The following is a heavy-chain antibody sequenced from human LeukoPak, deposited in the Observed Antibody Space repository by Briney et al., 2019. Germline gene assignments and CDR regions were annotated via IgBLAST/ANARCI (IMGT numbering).Heavy chain of an antibody. CDR2: IYWNSGGA. D-gene: IGHD2-15*01. V-gene: IGHV3-9*01. J-gene: IGHJ5*02. CDR1: GFTIDNYA. Sequence: PGGSLRLSCAASGFTIDNYAMHWVRHAPGKGLEWVAAIYWNSGGAVYADSVQGRFTISRDNAKNSLYLQMNSLRTEDTAFYYCTKDNYCQRATCHGWWLDPWGQGTLVTVSS. CDR3: TKDNYCQRATCHGWWLDP.